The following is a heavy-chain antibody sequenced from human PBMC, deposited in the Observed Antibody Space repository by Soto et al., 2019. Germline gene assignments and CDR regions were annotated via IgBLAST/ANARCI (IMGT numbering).Heavy chain of an antibody. J-gene: IGHJ3*02. CDR3: ARGIKGIPPSAFDI. Sequence: AASVKVSCKASGYTFSNYDINWVRQATGQGLEWMGWLNPNTDKTGSAQKFQGRVTMTRNTSISTAYLELSGLRSDDTAVYYCARGIKGIPPSAFDIWGQGTRVTVSS. CDR1: GYTFSNYD. D-gene: IGHD5-18*01. V-gene: IGHV1-8*01. CDR2: LNPNTDKT.